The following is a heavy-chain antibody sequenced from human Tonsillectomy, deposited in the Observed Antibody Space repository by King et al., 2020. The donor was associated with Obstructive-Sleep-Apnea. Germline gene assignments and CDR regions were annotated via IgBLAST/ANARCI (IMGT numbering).Heavy chain of an antibody. V-gene: IGHV3-30*19. CDR3: ARGVYSGSYYRTYYFDY. CDR1: GFTFSNYG. Sequence: VQLVESGGGVVQPGKSLRLSCAASGFTFSNYGMHWVRQSPGKGLAWLAVISYDVSNNYYADSVKGRLTISRDNSKNQLHLQMNSLRAEDTAVYYCARGVYSGSYYRTYYFDYWGQGTLVTVSS. CDR2: ISYDVSNN. D-gene: IGHD1-26*01. J-gene: IGHJ4*02.